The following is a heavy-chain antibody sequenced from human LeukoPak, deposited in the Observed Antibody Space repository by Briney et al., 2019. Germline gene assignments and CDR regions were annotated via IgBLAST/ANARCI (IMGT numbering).Heavy chain of an antibody. CDR1: GFTFSSYW. CDR2: IKQDGSEK. J-gene: IGHJ6*02. V-gene: IGHV3-7*01. Sequence: PGGSLRLSCAASGFTFSSYWMSWVRQAPGKGLEWVANIKQDGSEKYCVDSVKGRFTISRDNAKNSLYLQMNSLRAEDTAVYYCANLPGGAYYYYDMDVWGQGTTVTVSS. D-gene: IGHD2-21*01. CDR3: ANLPGGAYYYYDMDV.